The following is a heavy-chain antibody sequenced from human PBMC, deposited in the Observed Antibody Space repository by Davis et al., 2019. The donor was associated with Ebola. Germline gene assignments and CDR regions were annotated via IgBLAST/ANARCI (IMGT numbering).Heavy chain of an antibody. V-gene: IGHV4-34*01. Sequence: MPSETLSLTCAVYGGSFSGYYWSWIRQPPGKGLEWIGEINHSGSTNYNPSLKSRVTISVDTSKNQFSLKLTSVTAADTAVYYCASRGYSGYDENEGWFDPWGQGTLVTVSS. J-gene: IGHJ5*02. CDR2: INHSGST. CDR3: ASRGYSGYDENEGWFDP. CDR1: GGSFSGYY. D-gene: IGHD5-12*01.